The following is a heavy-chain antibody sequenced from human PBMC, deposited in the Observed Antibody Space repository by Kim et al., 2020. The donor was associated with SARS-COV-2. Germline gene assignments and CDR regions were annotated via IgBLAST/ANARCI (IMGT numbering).Heavy chain of an antibody. CDR1: GFTFDDYA. CDR3: AKARYDYGDYLHYYYGMDV. D-gene: IGHD4-17*01. CDR2: ISWNSGSI. V-gene: IGHV3-9*01. J-gene: IGHJ6*02. Sequence: GGSLRLSCAASGFTFDDYAMHWVRQAPGKGLEWVSGISWNSGSIGYADSVKGRFTISRDNAKNSLYLQMNSLRAEDTALYYCAKARYDYGDYLHYYYGMDVWGQGTTVTVSS.